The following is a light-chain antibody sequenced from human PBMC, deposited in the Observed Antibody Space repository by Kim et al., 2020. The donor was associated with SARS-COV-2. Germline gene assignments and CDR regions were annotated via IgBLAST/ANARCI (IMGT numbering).Light chain of an antibody. J-gene: IGKJ1*01. CDR1: QAISND. CDR3: QKYNGAPWT. V-gene: IGKV1-27*01. CDR2: GAS. Sequence: ASVGDRVTITCRASQAISNDLAGYQPKPGKVPNLLIYGASALQSAVPSRFSGSGSGTDFTLTISSLQPEDVAIYYCQKYNGAPWTFGQGTKVDIK.